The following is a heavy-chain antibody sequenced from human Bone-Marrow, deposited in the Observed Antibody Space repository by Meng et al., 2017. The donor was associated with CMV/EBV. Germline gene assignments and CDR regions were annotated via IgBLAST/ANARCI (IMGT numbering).Heavy chain of an antibody. J-gene: IGHJ4*02. D-gene: IGHD6-19*01. CDR2: IYSGDSDT. CDR3: ARRSGQWLHDF. V-gene: IGHV5-51*01. Sequence: ESLKIPCKAFGYSFTNYWIGWVRQMPGKGLEWMGIIYSGDSDTRYRPSFQGQVTISADVSNTTAYLQWRSLKALDTAMYYCARRSGQWLHDFWGQVTLVTVSS. CDR1: GYSFTNYW.